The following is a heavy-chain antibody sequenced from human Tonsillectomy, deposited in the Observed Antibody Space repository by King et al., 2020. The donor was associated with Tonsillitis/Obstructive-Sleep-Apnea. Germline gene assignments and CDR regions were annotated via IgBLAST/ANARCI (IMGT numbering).Heavy chain of an antibody. V-gene: IGHV1-3*01. CDR2: LNAGNGNT. Sequence: QLVQSGAEVKKPGASVKVSCKASGYTFTSYAMHWVRQAPGQRLEWMGWLNAGNGNTKYSQKFQGRVTITRDTSASTAYMELSSLRSEDTAVYYCASPWSDYYFVDYGHQGTLATFSA. CDR1: GYTFTSYA. J-gene: IGHJ4*02. CDR3: ASPWSDYYFVDY. D-gene: IGHD3-3*01.